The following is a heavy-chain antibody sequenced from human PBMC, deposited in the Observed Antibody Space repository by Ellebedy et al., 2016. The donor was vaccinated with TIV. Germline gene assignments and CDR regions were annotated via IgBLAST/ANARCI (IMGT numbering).Heavy chain of an antibody. Sequence: SETLSLTCAVYGGSFSGYYWSWIRQPPGKGLEWIGEINHSGNTNYNPSLKSRVTISVDTSKNQFSLNLNSVTAADTAVYYCARGGTFSHGLWYFDYWGQGTLVTVSS. D-gene: IGHD5-18*01. CDR2: INHSGNT. V-gene: IGHV4-34*01. CDR1: GGSFSGYY. CDR3: ARGGTFSHGLWYFDY. J-gene: IGHJ4*01.